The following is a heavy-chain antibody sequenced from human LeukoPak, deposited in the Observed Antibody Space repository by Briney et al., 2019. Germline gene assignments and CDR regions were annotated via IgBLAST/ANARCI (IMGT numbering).Heavy chain of an antibody. CDR1: GFTFSSYA. CDR3: ATHQFWSGYLPFDY. CDR2: ISGSGGST. Sequence: GGSLRLSCAASGFTFSSYAMSWVRQAPGKGLEWVSAISGSGGSTYYADSVKGRFTISRDNSKNTLYLQMNSLRAEDTAVYYCATHQFWSGYLPFDYWGQGTLVTVSS. J-gene: IGHJ4*02. D-gene: IGHD3-3*01. V-gene: IGHV3-23*01.